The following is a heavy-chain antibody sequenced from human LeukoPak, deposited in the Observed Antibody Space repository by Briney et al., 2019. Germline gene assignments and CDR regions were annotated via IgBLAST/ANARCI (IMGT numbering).Heavy chain of an antibody. CDR2: IYYSGST. CDR1: AGPISSYY. J-gene: IGHJ4*02. V-gene: IGHV4-59*08. CDR3: ARQGEYYFDY. Sequence: PSETLSLTCTVSAGPISSYYWSWIRQPPGKGLEWIGYIYYSGSTNYNPSLKSRVTISVDTSKNQFSLKLSSVTAADTAVYYCARQGEYYFDYWGQGTLVTVSS.